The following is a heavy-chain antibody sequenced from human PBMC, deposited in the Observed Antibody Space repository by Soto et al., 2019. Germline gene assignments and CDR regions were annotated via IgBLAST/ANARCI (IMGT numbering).Heavy chain of an antibody. V-gene: IGHV3-23*01. CDR1: GFTFSSYD. Sequence: EVQLLESGGGLVQPGGSLRLSCVGSGFTFSSYDMTWVRQAPGKGLEWFSSLIFYGRRDNTYSADAVKGRFAISRHNSRHRVYVQIDNLKVEDTAVDYCAQSLYNDNGGPKDHWGQATLVTVSS. D-gene: IGHD1-1*01. CDR2: LIFYGRRDNT. CDR3: AQSLYNDNGGPKDH. J-gene: IGHJ1*01.